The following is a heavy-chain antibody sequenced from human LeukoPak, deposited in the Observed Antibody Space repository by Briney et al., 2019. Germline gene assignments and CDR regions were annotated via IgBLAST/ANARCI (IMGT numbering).Heavy chain of an antibody. CDR1: GYTFTSYY. D-gene: IGHD6-13*01. CDR3: ARGLRGSSWHYYYYYMDV. Sequence: ASVKVSCKASGYTFTSYYMHWVRQAPGQGLEWMGWINPNSGGTNYAQKFQGRVTMTRDTSISTAYMELSRLRSDDTAVYYCARGLRGSSWHYYYYYMDVWGKGTTVTVSS. V-gene: IGHV1-2*02. J-gene: IGHJ6*03. CDR2: INPNSGGT.